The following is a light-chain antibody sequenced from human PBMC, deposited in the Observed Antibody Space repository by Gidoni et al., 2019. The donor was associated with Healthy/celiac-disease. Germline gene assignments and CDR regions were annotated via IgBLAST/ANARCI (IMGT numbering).Light chain of an antibody. CDR2: AAS. V-gene: IGKV1-6*01. J-gene: IGKJ1*01. CDR3: LQDYNYPRT. Sequence: AIQMTQPPSSLSASVGDRVTIPCRASQGISNDLGWYQQKPGKAPKLLIYAASSLQREVPSRFSGSGSGTDFTLTISSLQPEDCATYYCLQDYNYPRTFGQGTKVEIK. CDR1: QGISND.